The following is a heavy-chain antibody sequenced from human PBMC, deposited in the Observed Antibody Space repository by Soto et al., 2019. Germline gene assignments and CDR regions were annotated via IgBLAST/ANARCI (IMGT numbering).Heavy chain of an antibody. CDR1: GFTFSSYW. D-gene: IGHD5-12*01. J-gene: IGHJ6*02. CDR3: ARDYEVATTLGADYYYYGMDV. Sequence: GGSLRLSCAASGFTFSSYWMHWVRQAPGKGLVWVSRINSDGSSTSYADSVKGRFTISRDNAKNTLYLQMNSLRAEDTAVYYCARDYEVATTLGADYYYYGMDVWGQGTTVTVSS. CDR2: INSDGSST. V-gene: IGHV3-74*01.